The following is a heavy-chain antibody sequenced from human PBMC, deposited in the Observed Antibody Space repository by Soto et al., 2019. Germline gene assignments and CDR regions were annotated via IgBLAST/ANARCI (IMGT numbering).Heavy chain of an antibody. V-gene: IGHV4-4*02. CDR3: ARWPYCSSWYGTHHDGMDV. Sequence: PSETLSLTSAVSGGSISSSNWWSWVRQPPGKGLEWIGEIYHGGSTNYNPSLKSRVTISVDKSKNQFSLKLSSRNAADTAVYYCARWPYCSSWYGTHHDGMDVWGQATTVTVSS. D-gene: IGHD6-13*01. CDR2: IYHGGST. J-gene: IGHJ6*02. CDR1: GGSISSSNW.